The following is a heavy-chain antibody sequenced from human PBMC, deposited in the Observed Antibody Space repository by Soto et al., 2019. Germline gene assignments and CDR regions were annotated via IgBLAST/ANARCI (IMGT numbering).Heavy chain of an antibody. CDR1: GGSISSSSYY. CDR3: AKGRSYYYYYGVDV. Sequence: SETLSLTCTVSGGSISSSSYYWGWIRQPPGKGLEWIGSIYYSGYTYYNPSLKSRVTISRDNSKSTLYLQMNSLRAEDTALYYCAKGRSYYYYYGVDVWGQGTTVTVSS. CDR2: IYYSGYT. J-gene: IGHJ6*02. V-gene: IGHV4-39*07.